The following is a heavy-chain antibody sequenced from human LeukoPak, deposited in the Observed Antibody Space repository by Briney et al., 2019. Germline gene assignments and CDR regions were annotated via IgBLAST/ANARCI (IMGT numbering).Heavy chain of an antibody. D-gene: IGHD5-12*01. V-gene: IGHV4-4*09. CDR2: IYTSGST. CDR1: GGSISSYY. J-gene: IGHJ6*03. Sequence: SETLSLTCTVSGGSISSYYWSWIRQPPGKGLEWIGYIYTSGSTNYNPSLKSRVTISVDTSKNQFSLKLSSVTAADTAVYYCARLRGYDSSPPYYYYYYYMDVWGKGTTVTVSS. CDR3: ARLRGYDSSPPYYYYYYYMDV.